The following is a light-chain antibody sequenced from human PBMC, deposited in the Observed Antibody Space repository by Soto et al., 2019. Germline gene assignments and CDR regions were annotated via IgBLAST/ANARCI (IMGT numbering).Light chain of an antibody. J-gene: IGKJ1*01. CDR1: QSVRSD. CDR3: QQYNNWPRT. Sequence: EIVLTHSPATLSVSPGERATLSFRASQSVRSDLVWYQQKPGQAPRLLIYGASTRATAIPARYSGSGSGTEFNLTISSLQSEDFAVYYCQQYNNWPRTFGQGTKVDNK. V-gene: IGKV3-15*01. CDR2: GAS.